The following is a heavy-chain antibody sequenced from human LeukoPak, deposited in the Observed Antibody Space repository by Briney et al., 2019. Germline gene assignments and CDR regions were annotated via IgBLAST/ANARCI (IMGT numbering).Heavy chain of an antibody. J-gene: IGHJ6*02. V-gene: IGHV1-69*13. CDR1: GGTFSSYA. Sequence: ASVKVSCKASGGTFSSYAISWVRQAPGQGLEWMGGIIPIFGTANYAQKFQGRVTITADESTSTAYMELSSLRSEDTAVYYCARLPAALRGYYYGMDVWGQGTTVTVSS. CDR2: IIPIFGTA. CDR3: ARLPAALRGYYYGMDV. D-gene: IGHD2-2*01.